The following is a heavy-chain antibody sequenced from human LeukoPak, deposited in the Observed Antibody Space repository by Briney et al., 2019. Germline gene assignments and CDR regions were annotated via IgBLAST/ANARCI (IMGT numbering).Heavy chain of an antibody. J-gene: IGHJ4*02. D-gene: IGHD3-22*01. CDR2: ISAYNGNT. V-gene: IGHV1-18*01. CDR1: GYTFTSYG. CDR3: ARDSWRYYYDSSGYYQQNFDY. Sequence: ASVKVSCKASGYTFTSYGISWVRQAPGQGREWMGWISAYNGNTNYAQKLQGRVTMTTDTSTSTAYMELRSLRSDDTAVYYCARDSWRYYYDSSGYYQQNFDYWGQGTLVTVSS.